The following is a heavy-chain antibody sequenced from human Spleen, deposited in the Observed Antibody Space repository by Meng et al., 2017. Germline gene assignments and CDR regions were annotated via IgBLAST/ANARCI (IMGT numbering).Heavy chain of an antibody. Sequence: VRLGHGVKSPWASGQVSCTASGYTFPDYWLHWVRRAPGQGLEWMGRINPKSGDTNYAQRFQGRVTMTGDTSISTAYMELSGLRSDDTAMYYCARDEDISAAGKLFGDYWGQGTLVTVSS. CDR2: INPKSGDT. CDR3: ARDEDISAAGKLFGDY. D-gene: IGHD6-13*01. CDR1: GYTFPDYW. J-gene: IGHJ4*02. V-gene: IGHV1-2*06.